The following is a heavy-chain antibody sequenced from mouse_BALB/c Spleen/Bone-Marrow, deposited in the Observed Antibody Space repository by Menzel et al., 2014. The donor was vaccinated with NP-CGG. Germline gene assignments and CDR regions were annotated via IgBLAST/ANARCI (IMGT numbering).Heavy chain of an antibody. D-gene: IGHD2-1*01. CDR1: GYTFTSYW. CDR3: ARGNYEAMDY. Sequence: QVQLQQSGAELAKPGASVKMSCKASGYTFTSYWMHWVKQRPGQGLEWIGYINPSTGYTEYNQKFKDKATLTADKSSSTAYMRLSSLTSEDSAVYYCARGNYEAMDYWGQGTSVTVSS. V-gene: IGHV1-7*01. J-gene: IGHJ4*01. CDR2: INPSTGYT.